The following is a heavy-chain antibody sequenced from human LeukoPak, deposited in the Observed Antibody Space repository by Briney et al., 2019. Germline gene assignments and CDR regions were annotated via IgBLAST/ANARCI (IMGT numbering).Heavy chain of an antibody. D-gene: IGHD1-26*01. CDR1: GCTFTSYW. CDR3: ARPRATVGATIDY. CDR2: IYPGDSDT. Sequence: GESLKISCQGSGCTFTSYWIGWVRQMPGKGLEWMGIIYPGDSDTRYSPSFQGQVTISADKSISTAYLQWSSLKASDTAIYYCARPRATVGATIDYWGQGTLVTVSS. J-gene: IGHJ4*02. V-gene: IGHV5-51*01.